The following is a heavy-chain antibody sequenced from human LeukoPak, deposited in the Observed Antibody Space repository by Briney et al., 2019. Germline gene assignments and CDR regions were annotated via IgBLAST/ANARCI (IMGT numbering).Heavy chain of an antibody. CDR3: AREALPGGWFDP. CDR2: IHTSGST. CDR1: GGSISSYY. Sequence: PSETLSLTCTVSGGSISSYYWNWIRQPAGKGLEWIGRIHTSGSTNYNPSLKSRVTMSVDTSKNQFSLKLSSVTAADTAVYYCAREALPGGWFDPWGQGTLVTVSS. V-gene: IGHV4-4*07. J-gene: IGHJ5*02.